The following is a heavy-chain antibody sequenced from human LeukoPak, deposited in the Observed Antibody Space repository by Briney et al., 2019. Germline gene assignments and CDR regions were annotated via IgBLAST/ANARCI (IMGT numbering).Heavy chain of an antibody. V-gene: IGHV4-4*02. Sequence: SGTLSLTCTVSGDSTSSNYWWSWVRQPPGRGLEWIGEIYNTGSANYSPSLKSRVTISIDKSKNQFSLKLNSVTAADTAVYYCARGGDYRFDPWGQGTLVTVSS. J-gene: IGHJ5*02. D-gene: IGHD2-21*02. CDR1: GDSTSSNYW. CDR2: IYNTGSA. CDR3: ARGGDYRFDP.